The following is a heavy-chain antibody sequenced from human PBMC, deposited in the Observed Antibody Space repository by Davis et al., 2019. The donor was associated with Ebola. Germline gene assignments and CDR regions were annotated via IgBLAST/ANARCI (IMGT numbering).Heavy chain of an antibody. J-gene: IGHJ4*02. V-gene: IGHV3-21*01. CDR1: GFSFNNFA. D-gene: IGHD2-2*02. CDR2: ISSIGNYI. CDR3: ALGYCSTTSCYTVD. Sequence: PGGSLRLSCVGSGFSFNNFALHWVRQAPGKGLEWVSSISSIGNYIHYADSVKGRFTISRDNAKNSLYLQMNSLRAEDTAVYYCALGYCSTTSCYTVDWGQGTLVTVSS.